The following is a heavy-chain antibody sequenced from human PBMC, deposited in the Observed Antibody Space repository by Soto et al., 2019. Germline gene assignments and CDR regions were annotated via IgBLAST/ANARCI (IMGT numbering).Heavy chain of an antibody. V-gene: IGHV3-23*01. D-gene: IGHD6-19*01. CDR1: GFSFSSHA. Sequence: GGSLRLSCAASGFSFSSHAMSWVRQAPGKGVEWVSAIGGSGGSTYYADSVKGRFTISRDNSKNTLYLQMNSLRAEDTAIYYCVREDKGWYSPGSFDFWGRGTMVTVSS. J-gene: IGHJ3*01. CDR3: VREDKGWYSPGSFDF. CDR2: IGGSGGST.